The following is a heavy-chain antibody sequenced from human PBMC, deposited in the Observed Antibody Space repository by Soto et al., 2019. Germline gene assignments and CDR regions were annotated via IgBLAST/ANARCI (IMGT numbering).Heavy chain of an antibody. CDR3: ARGYYDFWSGTNWFDP. D-gene: IGHD3-3*01. CDR2: ISSSGSTI. Sequence: GGTLRLSCAASGFTFSSYEMNWVRQAPGKGLEWVSYISSSGSTIYYADSVKGRFTISRDNAKNSLYLQMNSLRAEDTAVYYCARGYYDFWSGTNWFDPWGQGTLVTVSS. J-gene: IGHJ5*02. CDR1: GFTFSSYE. V-gene: IGHV3-48*03.